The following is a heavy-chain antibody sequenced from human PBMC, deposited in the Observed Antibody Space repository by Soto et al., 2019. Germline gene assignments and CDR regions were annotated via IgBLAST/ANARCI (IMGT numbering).Heavy chain of an antibody. J-gene: IGHJ6*02. CDR3: AKEYCSGGSCYSPVGGMDV. Sequence: PGGSLRLSCAASGFTFSSYAMSWVRQAPGKGLEWVSAISGSGGSTYYADSVKGRFTISRDNSKNTLYLQMNSLRAEDTAVYYCAKEYCSGGSCYSPVGGMDVWGQGTTVTVS. CDR2: ISGSGGST. CDR1: GFTFSSYA. V-gene: IGHV3-23*01. D-gene: IGHD2-15*01.